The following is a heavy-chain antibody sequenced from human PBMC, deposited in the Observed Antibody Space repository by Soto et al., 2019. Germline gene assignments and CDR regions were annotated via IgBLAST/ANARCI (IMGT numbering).Heavy chain of an antibody. D-gene: IGHD3-10*01. V-gene: IGHV3-20*01. Sequence: GGSLKLSCASDWFPVDNYPMSWVRQAPGKGLEWVSGINWDGGSTASADSVKGRFTISRDNTKNSLYLQMNSLRAEDTAFYHCARGRGEYSYMDVWGRGT. CDR1: WFPVDNYP. CDR2: INWDGGST. CDR3: ARGRGEYSYMDV. J-gene: IGHJ6*03.